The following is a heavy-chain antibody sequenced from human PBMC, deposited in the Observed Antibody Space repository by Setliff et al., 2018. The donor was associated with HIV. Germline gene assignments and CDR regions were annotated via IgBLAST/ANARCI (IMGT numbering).Heavy chain of an antibody. V-gene: IGHV4-59*01. CDR3: ARGLTSRRGNWFDP. CDR1: GDSLIGFY. Sequence: SETLSLTCTVSGDSLIGFYWGWIRQPPGEGPEWIGHISSSGSTNYSPSLRSRVIMSADTSQNLFSLILTSVTAADTAVYYCARGLTSRRGNWFDPWGQGTQVTVSS. CDR2: ISSSGST. J-gene: IGHJ5*02. D-gene: IGHD3-10*01.